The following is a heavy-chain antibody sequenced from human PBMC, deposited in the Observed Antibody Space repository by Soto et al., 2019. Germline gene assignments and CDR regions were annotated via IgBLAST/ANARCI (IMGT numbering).Heavy chain of an antibody. J-gene: IGHJ4*02. D-gene: IGHD3-22*01. Sequence: RGSLRLSCAASGFTFDDYTMHWVRQAPGKGLEWVSLISWDGGSTYYADSVKGRFTISRDNSKNSLYLQMNSLRTEDTALYYCAKDYYDSSGYPGDYWGQGTLVTVSS. CDR3: AKDYYDSSGYPGDY. CDR2: ISWDGGST. CDR1: GFTFDDYT. V-gene: IGHV3-43*01.